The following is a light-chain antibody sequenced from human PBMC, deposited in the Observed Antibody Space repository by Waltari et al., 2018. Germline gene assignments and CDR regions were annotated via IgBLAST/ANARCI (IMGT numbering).Light chain of an antibody. CDR3: ATWDDRLTAV. Sequence: QSILTQPPSASGTPGRTVPITCSGSNPNVGANSVCWYQQLPGTAPKLLNFGNNQRPAGVPDRFSGSKSGTSASLAIRGLRSEDEADYYCATWDDRLTAVFGGGTKLTVL. J-gene: IGLJ2*01. V-gene: IGLV1-47*01. CDR2: GNN. CDR1: NPNVGANS.